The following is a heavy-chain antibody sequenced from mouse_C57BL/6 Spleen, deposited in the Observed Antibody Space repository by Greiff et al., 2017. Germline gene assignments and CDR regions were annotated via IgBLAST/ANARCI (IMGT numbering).Heavy chain of an antibody. J-gene: IGHJ2*01. CDR1: GYTFTSYW. CDR2: IHPNSGST. Sequence: QVQLQQPGAELVKPGASVKLSCKASGYTFTSYWMHWVKQRPGQGLEWIGMIHPNSGSTNYNEKFKSKATLTVDKSSSTAYMQLSSLTSEDSAVYYCARLNFITTVVSDYWGQGTTLTVSS. V-gene: IGHV1-64*01. CDR3: ARLNFITTVVSDY. D-gene: IGHD1-1*01.